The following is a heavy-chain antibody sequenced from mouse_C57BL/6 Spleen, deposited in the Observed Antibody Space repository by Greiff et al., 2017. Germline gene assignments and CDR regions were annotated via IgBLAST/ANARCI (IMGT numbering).Heavy chain of an antibody. J-gene: IGHJ2*01. V-gene: IGHV3-6*01. CDR3: ASGDYFDY. CDR1: GYSITSGYY. Sequence: EVKLMESGPGLVKPSQSLSLTCSVTGYSITSGYYWNWIRQFPGNKLEWMGYISYDGSNNYNPSLKNRISITRDTSKNQFFLKLNSVTTEDTATYYCASGDYFDYWGQGTTLTVSS. CDR2: ISYDGSN. D-gene: IGHD4-1*01.